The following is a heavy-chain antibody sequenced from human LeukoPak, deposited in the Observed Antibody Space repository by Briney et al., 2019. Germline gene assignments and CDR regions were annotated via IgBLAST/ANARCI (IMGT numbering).Heavy chain of an antibody. V-gene: IGHV3-7*01. D-gene: IGHD4-17*01. Sequence: GGSLRLSCAASGFTFSNYWMSWVRQAPGKGLEWVANIKQDGSEKNYVDSVKGRFTISRDNAKNSLYLQMNSLRVEDTAVYYCARDNGDYRGADYWGQGTLVAVSS. J-gene: IGHJ4*02. CDR2: IKQDGSEK. CDR1: GFTFSNYW. CDR3: ARDNGDYRGADY.